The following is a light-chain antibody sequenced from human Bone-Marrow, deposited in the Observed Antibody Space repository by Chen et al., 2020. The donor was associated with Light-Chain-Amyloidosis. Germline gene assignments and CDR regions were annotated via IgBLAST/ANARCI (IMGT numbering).Light chain of an antibody. CDR2: EDD. V-gene: IGLV6-57*01. Sequence: FLLTQPHPAPESPRKPVLISCTRSSGSIATNYVQWYQQRPGSSPTTVIYEDDQRPSGVPDRFSGSIDRSSNSASLTISGLKTEDEADYYCQSYQGSSQGVFGGGTKLTVL. J-gene: IGLJ3*02. CDR1: SGSIATNY. CDR3: QSYQGSSQGV.